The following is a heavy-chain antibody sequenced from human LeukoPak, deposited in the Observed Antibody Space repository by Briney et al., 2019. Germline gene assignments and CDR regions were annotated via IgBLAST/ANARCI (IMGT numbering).Heavy chain of an antibody. CDR2: ISWDGGST. D-gene: IGHD6-6*01. Sequence: GGSLRLSCAASGFTFDDYTMHWVRQAPGKGLEWVSLISWDGGSTYYADSVKGRFTISRDNSKNSLYLQMNSLRTEDTALYYCAKDGAVGGGSSYANFDYWGQGTLVTVSS. CDR1: GFTFDDYT. CDR3: AKDGAVGGGSSYANFDY. J-gene: IGHJ4*02. V-gene: IGHV3-43*01.